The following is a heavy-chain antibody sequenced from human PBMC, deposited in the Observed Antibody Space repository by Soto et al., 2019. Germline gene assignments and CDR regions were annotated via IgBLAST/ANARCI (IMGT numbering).Heavy chain of an antibody. CDR2: IIPIFGTA. D-gene: IGHD6-19*01. Sequence: QVQLVQSGAEVKKPGSSVKVSCKASGGTFSSYAISWVRQAPGQGLEWMGGIIPIFGTANYAQKFQGRVTITADESTSTAYMELSSLRSEDTAVYYCARSRAQPPRSGWYDIDYWGQGTLVTVSS. V-gene: IGHV1-69*01. J-gene: IGHJ4*02. CDR1: GGTFSSYA. CDR3: ARSRAQPPRSGWYDIDY.